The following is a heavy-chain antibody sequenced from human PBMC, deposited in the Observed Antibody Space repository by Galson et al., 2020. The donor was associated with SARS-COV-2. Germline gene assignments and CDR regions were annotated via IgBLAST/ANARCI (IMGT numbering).Heavy chain of an antibody. CDR1: GFTVSSNY. CDR3: ARDEGLGSGSSDISDYYGMDV. D-gene: IGHD3-10*01. V-gene: IGHV3-53*04. Sequence: GGSLRLSCAASGFTVSSNYMSWVRQAPGKGLEWVSVIYSGGSTYYADSVKGRFTISRHNSKNTRYLQMNSLRAEDTAVYYCARDEGLGSGSSDISDYYGMDVWGQGTTVTVSS. CDR2: IYSGGST. J-gene: IGHJ6*02.